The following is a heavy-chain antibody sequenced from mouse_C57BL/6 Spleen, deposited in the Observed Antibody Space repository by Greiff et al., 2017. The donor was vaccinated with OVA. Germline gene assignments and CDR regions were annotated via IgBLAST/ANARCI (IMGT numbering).Heavy chain of an antibody. CDR3: ARHPYYYGSSPAWFAY. Sequence: QVQLQQSGAELVKPGASVKMSCKASGYTFTGYWITWVKQRPGQGLGWIGDIYPGSGGPNSNEKFKSKATLTVDTSSSTAYMQLSSLTSEDSAVYYCARHPYYYGSSPAWFAYWGQGTLVTVSA. CDR1: GYTFTGYW. CDR2: IYPGSGGP. D-gene: IGHD1-1*01. J-gene: IGHJ3*01. V-gene: IGHV1-55*01.